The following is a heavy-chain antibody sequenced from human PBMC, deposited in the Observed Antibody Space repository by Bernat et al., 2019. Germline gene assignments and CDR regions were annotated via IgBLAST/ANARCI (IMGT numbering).Heavy chain of an antibody. Sequence: EVQLVESGGGLVQPGRSLRLSCAASGFTFDDYAMHWVRQAPGKGLEWVSGISWNSGSIGYADSVKGRFTISRDNDKNSLYLQMNSLRAEDTALYYCAKDIALYYDSSGYCDYWGQGTLVTVSS. D-gene: IGHD3-22*01. CDR3: AKDIALYYDSSGYCDY. CDR2: ISWNSGSI. V-gene: IGHV3-9*01. J-gene: IGHJ4*02. CDR1: GFTFDDYA.